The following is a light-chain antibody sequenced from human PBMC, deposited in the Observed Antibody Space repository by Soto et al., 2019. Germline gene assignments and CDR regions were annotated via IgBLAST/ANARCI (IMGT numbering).Light chain of an antibody. Sequence: IEVTQSPSSLAASLGDRVTISCRMSQGISSYLAWYQQKPGKAPELLVYSASTLQSGVPSRFSGGGSETEFSLTIGTLQPEDFATYYCLQLFRYPLTFGGGTKVDIK. V-gene: IGKV1-9*01. J-gene: IGKJ4*01. CDR1: QGISSY. CDR2: SAS. CDR3: LQLFRYPLT.